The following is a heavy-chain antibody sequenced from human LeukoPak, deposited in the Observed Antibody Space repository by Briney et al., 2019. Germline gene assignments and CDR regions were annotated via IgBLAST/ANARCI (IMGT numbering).Heavy chain of an antibody. V-gene: IGHV3-23*01. CDR2: ISGSGGST. J-gene: IGHJ4*02. Sequence: GGSLRLSCAASGFTFSSYGMSWVRQAPGKGLEWVSAISGSGGSTYYADSVKGRFTISRDNAKNSLYLQMNSLRAEDTAVYYCAKGKTSSSGWAHFDYWGQGTLVTVSA. CDR3: AKGKTSSSGWAHFDY. CDR1: GFTFSSYG. D-gene: IGHD6-19*01.